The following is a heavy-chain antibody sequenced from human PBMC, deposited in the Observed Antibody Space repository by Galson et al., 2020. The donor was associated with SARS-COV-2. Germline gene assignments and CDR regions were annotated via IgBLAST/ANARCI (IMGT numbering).Heavy chain of an antibody. V-gene: IGHV1-2*02. CDR1: GYTFTDYY. D-gene: IGHD1-26*01. CDR2: INPNSGGT. CDR3: ARDQGGGSYRLGFDY. Sequence: ASVKVSCKASGYTFTDYYMHWVRQAPGHGLEWMGWINPNSGGTNYAQKFQGRVTMTRDTSTSTAYMELSRLRSDDTAVYYCARDQGGGSYRLGFDYWGQGTLVTVSS. J-gene: IGHJ4*02.